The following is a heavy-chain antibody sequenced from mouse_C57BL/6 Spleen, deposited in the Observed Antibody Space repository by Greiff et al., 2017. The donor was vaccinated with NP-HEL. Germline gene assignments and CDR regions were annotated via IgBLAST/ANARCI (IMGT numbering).Heavy chain of an antibody. Sequence: EVQLVESGGGLVKPGGSLKLSCAASGFTFSDYGMHWVRQAPEKGLEWVAYISSGSSTIYYADTVKGRFTISRDNAKNTLFLQMTSLRSEDTAMNYCARGTGRTGFAYWGQGTLVTVSA. J-gene: IGHJ3*01. CDR2: ISSGSSTI. CDR3: ARGTGRTGFAY. D-gene: IGHD3-3*01. CDR1: GFTFSDYG. V-gene: IGHV5-17*01.